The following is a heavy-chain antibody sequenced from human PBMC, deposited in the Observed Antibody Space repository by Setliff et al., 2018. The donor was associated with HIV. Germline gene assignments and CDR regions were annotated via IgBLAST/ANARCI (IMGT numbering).Heavy chain of an antibody. CDR2: IYYSGNT. J-gene: IGHJ4*02. CDR3: ARAGWLQPFFDY. CDR1: GGSISDYY. D-gene: IGHD5-12*01. Sequence: SETLSLTCTVSGGSISDYYWTWIRQPPGKGLEWIGYIYYSGNTNYNPSLKSRVTISVDTSKSHFSLNLSSVTAADTAVYYCARAGWLQPFFDYWGQGALVTVSS. V-gene: IGHV4-59*01.